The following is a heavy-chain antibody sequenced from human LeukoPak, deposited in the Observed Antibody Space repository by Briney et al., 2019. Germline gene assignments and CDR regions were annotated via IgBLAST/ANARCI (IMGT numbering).Heavy chain of an antibody. CDR2: TKEDGNEK. V-gene: IGHV3-7*01. CDR3: ARSNDFRSGYLFDY. CDR1: GFTFSSYW. D-gene: IGHD3-3*01. Sequence: GGSLRLSCAASGFTFSSYWMSWVRQAPGKGLEWVANTKEDGNEKYYVDSVKGRFAISRDNAKNSLYLQMNSLRAEDTAVYYCARSNDFRSGYLFDYWGQGTLVTVSS. J-gene: IGHJ4*02.